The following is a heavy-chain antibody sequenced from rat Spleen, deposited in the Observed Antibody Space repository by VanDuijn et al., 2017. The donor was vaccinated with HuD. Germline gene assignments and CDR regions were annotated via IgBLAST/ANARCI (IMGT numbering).Heavy chain of an antibody. CDR1: GYSITSGY. J-gene: IGHJ2*01. CDR2: ISYSGSS. Sequence: EVQLQESGPGLVKPSQSLSLTCSVTGYSITSGYGWNWIRKFPGSKMEWIGHISYSGSSSYSPSLKGRISITRDISKNQFFLQLNSVTTEDTAIYFCVRYTAAFSFDYWGQGVMVTVSS. D-gene: IGHD1-2*01. V-gene: IGHV3-1*01. CDR3: VRYTAAFSFDY.